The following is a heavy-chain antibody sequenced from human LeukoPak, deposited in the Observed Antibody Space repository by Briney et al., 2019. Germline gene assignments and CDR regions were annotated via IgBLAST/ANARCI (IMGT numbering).Heavy chain of an antibody. Sequence: SETLSLTCTVSGGSISSGDYYWSWIRQPPGKGLEWIGYIYYSGSTYYNPSLKSRVTISVDTSKNQFSLKLSSVTAADTAVYYCASAFGYYDFWSGYYFRWFDPWGQGTLVTVSS. V-gene: IGHV4-30-4*01. CDR3: ASAFGYYDFWSGYYFRWFDP. CDR1: GGSISSGDYY. J-gene: IGHJ5*02. D-gene: IGHD3-3*01. CDR2: IYYSGST.